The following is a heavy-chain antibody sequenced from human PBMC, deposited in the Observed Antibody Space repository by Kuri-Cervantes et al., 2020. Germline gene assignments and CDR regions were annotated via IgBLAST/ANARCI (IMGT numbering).Heavy chain of an antibody. V-gene: IGHV4-61*02. Sequence: SETLSLTCSVSGASISSGDHYWSWIRQPAGKGLEWIGRIYTSGSTNYNPSLKSRVTISVDKSKNQFSLKLSSMTAADTAVYYCARDVATMNYYYYMDVWGKGTTVTVSS. D-gene: IGHD5-12*01. CDR2: IYTSGST. J-gene: IGHJ6*03. CDR1: GASISSGDHY. CDR3: ARDVATMNYYYYMDV.